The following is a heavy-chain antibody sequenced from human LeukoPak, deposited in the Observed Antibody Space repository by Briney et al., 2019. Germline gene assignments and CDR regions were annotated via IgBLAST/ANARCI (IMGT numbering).Heavy chain of an antibody. D-gene: IGHD6-13*01. CDR2: ISGSGGST. J-gene: IGHJ3*02. Sequence: GGSLRLSCAASGFTFSSYSMSWVRQAPGKGLEWVSAISGSGGSTYYADSVKGRFTISRDNSKNTLYLQMNSLRAEDTAVYYCAKSIAAADAFDIWGQGTMVTVSS. CDR3: AKSIAAADAFDI. V-gene: IGHV3-23*01. CDR1: GFTFSSYS.